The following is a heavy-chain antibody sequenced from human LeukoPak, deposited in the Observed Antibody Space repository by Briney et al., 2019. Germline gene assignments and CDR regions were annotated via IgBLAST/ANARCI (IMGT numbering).Heavy chain of an antibody. CDR1: GFTFSSYA. V-gene: IGHV3-23*01. Sequence: GGSLRLSCAAHGFTFSSYAMRWVRQARGKGLEWVSAISGSGGSTYYADNVKGRFTISTGNSKSTPYLQMNSLRAEDTAVYYCAKDQSIAARPIDYWGQGTLVTVSS. CDR2: ISGSGGST. D-gene: IGHD6-6*01. J-gene: IGHJ4*02. CDR3: AKDQSIAARPIDY.